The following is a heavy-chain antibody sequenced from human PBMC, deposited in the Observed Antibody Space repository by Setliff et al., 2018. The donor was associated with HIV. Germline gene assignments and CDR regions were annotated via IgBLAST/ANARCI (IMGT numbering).Heavy chain of an antibody. V-gene: IGHV3-9*01. D-gene: IGHD1-26*01. J-gene: IGHJ4*02. Sequence: SLRLSCAASGFTFDDYAMHWVRQAPGKGLEWVSGISWNSGSIGYAKSVKGRFTISRDNSKNTLYLQMNSLRAEDTAVYFCAKAHWDPLSPDYWGQGTLVTVSS. CDR1: GFTFDDYA. CDR3: AKAHWDPLSPDY. CDR2: ISWNSGSI.